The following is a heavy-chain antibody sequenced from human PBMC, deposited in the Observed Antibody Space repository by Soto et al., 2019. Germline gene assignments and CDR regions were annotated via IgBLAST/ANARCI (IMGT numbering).Heavy chain of an antibody. CDR3: GAYCSRTYCYDGFDP. Sequence: SLTCTVSVCSINIGGYYWVWIRQPPGKGLEWIGSISYSGNTYNSPSLQHRVIISIDKSQNQFSLRLSSVTAADTAVYYCGAYCSRTYCYDGFDPWAQGTLVTVSS. D-gene: IGHD2-2*01. CDR2: ISYSGNT. J-gene: IGHJ5*02. CDR1: VCSINIGGYY. V-gene: IGHV4-39*01.